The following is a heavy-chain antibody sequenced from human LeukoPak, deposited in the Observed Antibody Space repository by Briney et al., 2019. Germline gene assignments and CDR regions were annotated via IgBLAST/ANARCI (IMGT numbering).Heavy chain of an antibody. D-gene: IGHD3-16*01. CDR3: ARRAYYDSSGFHPTSGYFDL. J-gene: IGHJ2*01. CDR2: IYSSGIT. V-gene: IGHV4-4*08. Sequence: SETLSLTCSVSGGSMFSYYWNWIRQPPGKGLEWIGYIYSSGITNYNPSLRSRGTISVDTSRNQFSLRLTSVTAEDTAIYYCARRAYYDSSGFHPTSGYFDLWGRGTLVTVSS. CDR1: GGSMFSYY.